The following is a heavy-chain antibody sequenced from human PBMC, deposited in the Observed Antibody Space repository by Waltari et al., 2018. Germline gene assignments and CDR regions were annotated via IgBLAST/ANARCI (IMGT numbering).Heavy chain of an antibody. CDR1: GVTFSNYA. V-gene: IGHV3-23*01. CDR3: ATPFYNWDDPLHS. D-gene: IGHD1-20*01. CDR2: ITVGEET. Sequence: EVQVLESGGDLVKPGGSLRLSCAASGVTFSNYAINWVRLAPGTGRRWVSAITVGEETYSADSVKGRFTISRDTSKDTVYLQMNGLRADDTAVYYCATPFYNWDDPLHSWGPGTLVTVSS. J-gene: IGHJ4*02.